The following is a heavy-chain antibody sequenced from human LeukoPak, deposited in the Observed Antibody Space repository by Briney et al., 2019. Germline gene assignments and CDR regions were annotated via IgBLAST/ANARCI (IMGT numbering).Heavy chain of an antibody. J-gene: IGHJ4*02. Sequence: GGSLRLSCAASGFTFSSYSMNWVRQAPGKGLEWVSSISSSSSYIYYADSVKGRFTISRDNAKNSLYLQMSSLRDEDTAVYYCAREGSGNYFYYFDYWGQGTLVSVS. CDR3: AREGSGNYFYYFDY. CDR2: ISSSSSYI. V-gene: IGHV3-21*01. CDR1: GFTFSSYS. D-gene: IGHD4-11*01.